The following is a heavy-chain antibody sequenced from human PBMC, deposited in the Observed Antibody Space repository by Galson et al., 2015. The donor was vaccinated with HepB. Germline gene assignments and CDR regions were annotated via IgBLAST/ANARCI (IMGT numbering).Heavy chain of an antibody. CDR2: ISAYDGTT. V-gene: IGHV1-18*04. CDR3: ATWGYYDYVWGGFRNIPSDAFDL. D-gene: IGHD3-16*02. CDR1: GYTSTRFG. J-gene: IGHJ3*01. Sequence: SVKVSCKASGYTSTRFGITWVRQAPGQGLEWMGWISAYDGTTNYAQKFEDRVTMTTDTSTNTASMELRSLRSDDTAVYYCATWGYYDYVWGGFRNIPSDAFDLWGQGTMVTVSS.